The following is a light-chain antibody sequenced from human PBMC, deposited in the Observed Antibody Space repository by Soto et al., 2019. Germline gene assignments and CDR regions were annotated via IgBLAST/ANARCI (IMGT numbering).Light chain of an antibody. V-gene: IGKV1-12*01. Sequence: DIQMTQSPSSVSASVGDTINITCRASQDIKKWLAWYQQQPGKAPKVLLYAASNLESGVSSRFSGSGAGTEFSLTISSLQTEDFATYFWPHASSFPYTFGPGTKVYI. CDR2: AAS. CDR1: QDIKKW. CDR3: PHASSFPYT. J-gene: IGKJ3*01.